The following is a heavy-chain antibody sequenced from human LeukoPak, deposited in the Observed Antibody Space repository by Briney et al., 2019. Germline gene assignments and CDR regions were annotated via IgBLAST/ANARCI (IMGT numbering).Heavy chain of an antibody. V-gene: IGHV3-33*05. J-gene: IGHJ4*02. Sequence: GGSLRLFCTASGFIFSHYGMHWVRQAPGKGLEWVAVIQNDASTRNYVDSVKGRFTISRDNSENTVFLQMDSLRVEDTAVYYCARELSQIVWGGLDYGGQGTLVSVSS. CDR3: ARELSQIVWGGLDY. CDR1: GFIFSHYG. CDR2: IQNDASTR. D-gene: IGHD2-21*01.